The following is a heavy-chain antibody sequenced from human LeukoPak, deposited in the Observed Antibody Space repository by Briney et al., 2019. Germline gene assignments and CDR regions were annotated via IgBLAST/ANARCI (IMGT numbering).Heavy chain of an antibody. D-gene: IGHD1-14*01. CDR2: IDPSDSYT. J-gene: IGHJ3*02. CDR3: ARDYRNAFDI. Sequence: GESLRISCKGSGYSFTGYWISWVRQMPGEGLECMGRIDPSDSYTNYSPSFQGHVTISTDKSISTAYLQWSSLKASDTAMYYCARDYRNAFDIWGQGTMVTVSS. V-gene: IGHV5-10-1*01. CDR1: GYSFTGYW.